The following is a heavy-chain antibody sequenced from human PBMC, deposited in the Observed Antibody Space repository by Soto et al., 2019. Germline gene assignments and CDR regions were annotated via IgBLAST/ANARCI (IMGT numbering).Heavy chain of an antibody. CDR3: AKDPRQQLGSYYFDY. CDR1: GFTFSSYA. Sequence: GSLRLSCAASGFTFSSYAMSWVRQAPGKGLEWVSAISGSGGSTYYADSVKGRFTISRDNSKNTLYLQMNSLRAEDTAVYYCAKDPRQQLGSYYFDYWGQGTLVTVSS. D-gene: IGHD6-13*01. CDR2: ISGSGGST. J-gene: IGHJ4*02. V-gene: IGHV3-23*01.